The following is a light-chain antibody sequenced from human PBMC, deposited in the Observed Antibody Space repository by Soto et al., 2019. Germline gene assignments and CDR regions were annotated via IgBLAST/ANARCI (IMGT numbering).Light chain of an antibody. CDR1: QSVYSNY. V-gene: IGKV3-20*01. J-gene: IGKJ1*01. CDR3: QQYNDYSWT. Sequence: EIVLTQSPGTLSLSPGERATLSCTASQSVYSNYLAWYQRKPGQAPRLLIYAASRRATGIPDRFSGSGSGTDFTLTISSLQPDDFATYYCQQYNDYSWTFGQGTKVEIK. CDR2: AAS.